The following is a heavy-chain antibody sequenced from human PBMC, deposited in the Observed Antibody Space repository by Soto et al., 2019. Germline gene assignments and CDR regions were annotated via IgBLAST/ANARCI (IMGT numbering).Heavy chain of an antibody. CDR2: IKQDGSEK. D-gene: IGHD3-22*01. Sequence: GGSLRLSCAASGFTFSSYWMSWVRQAPGKGLEWVANIKQDGSEKYYVDSVKGRFTISRDNAKNSLYLQMNSLRAEDTAVYYCARVPYDSSGYYGNWFDPCGQGTLVTVSS. CDR1: GFTFSSYW. V-gene: IGHV3-7*01. J-gene: IGHJ5*02. CDR3: ARVPYDSSGYYGNWFDP.